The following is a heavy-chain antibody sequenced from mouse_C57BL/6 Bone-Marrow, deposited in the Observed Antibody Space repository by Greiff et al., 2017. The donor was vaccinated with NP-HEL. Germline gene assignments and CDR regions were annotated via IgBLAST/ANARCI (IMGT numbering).Heavy chain of an antibody. J-gene: IGHJ2*01. CDR1: GYTFTDHT. CDR2: IYPRDGST. V-gene: IGHV1-78*01. D-gene: IGHD1-1*01. Sequence: VQLQQSDAELVKPGASVKISRKVSGYTFTDHTIHWMKQRPEQGLEWIGYIYPRDGSTKYNEKFKGKATLTADKSSSTAYMQLNSLTSEDSAVYFCARREYYGSSPYYFDYWGQGTTLTVSS. CDR3: ARREYYGSSPYYFDY.